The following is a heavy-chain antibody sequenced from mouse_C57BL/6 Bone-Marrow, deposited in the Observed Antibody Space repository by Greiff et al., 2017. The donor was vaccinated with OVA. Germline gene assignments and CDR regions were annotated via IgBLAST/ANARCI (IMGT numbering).Heavy chain of an antibody. CDR1: GIDFSRYW. J-gene: IGHJ1*03. V-gene: IGHV4-1*01. Sequence: EVKLQESGGGLVQPGGSLKLSCAASGIDFSRYWMSWVRRAPGKGLEWIGEINPDSSTINYAPSLKDKFIISRDNAKNTLYLQMSKVRSEDTALYYCARPPTVVGDWYFDVWGTGTTVTVSS. CDR3: ARPPTVVGDWYFDV. D-gene: IGHD1-1*01. CDR2: INPDSSTI.